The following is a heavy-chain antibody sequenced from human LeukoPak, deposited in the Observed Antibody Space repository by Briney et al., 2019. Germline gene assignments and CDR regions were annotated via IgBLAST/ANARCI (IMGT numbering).Heavy chain of an antibody. J-gene: IGHJ4*02. D-gene: IGHD3-10*01. CDR2: TTYDEGDK. V-gene: IGHV3-30*02. CDR1: GFTFSNYA. CDR3: AKDRANAWSSDY. Sequence: GGSLRLSCAASGFTFSNYAMYWVRQAPGKGLEWVAFTTYDEGDKYCADSVKGRFTISRDNSKNTLFLQMNSLRADDTAVYYCAKDRANAWSSDYWGQGTLVTVSS.